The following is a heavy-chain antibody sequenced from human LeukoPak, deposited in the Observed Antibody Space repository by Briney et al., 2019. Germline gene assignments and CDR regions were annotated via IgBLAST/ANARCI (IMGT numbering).Heavy chain of an antibody. D-gene: IGHD2-2*01. V-gene: IGHV1-2*02. Sequence: ASVKVSCKVSGYTFTDYYVHWVRQAPGEGLEWMGWINPNSGGTNYAQKFQGRVTMTRDTSISTAFMELSRLRSDDTAVYYCARESTRNDYWGQGTLVTVSS. CDR2: INPNSGGT. CDR3: ARESTRNDY. J-gene: IGHJ4*02. CDR1: GYTFTDYY.